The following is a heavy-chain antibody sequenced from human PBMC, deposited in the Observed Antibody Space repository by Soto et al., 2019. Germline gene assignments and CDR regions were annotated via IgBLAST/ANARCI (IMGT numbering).Heavy chain of an antibody. CDR2: VSSDGSNQ. CDR1: GFSFNKYG. J-gene: IGHJ5*02. Sequence: GGSLRLSCAASGFSFNKYGMHWVRQAPGMGLEWVAYVSSDGSNQYYADSVKGRFTISRDNSKSTLFLQLDSLRVDDTAVYYCAKDRVIQLLPIWPDPWGQGTLVTVSS. D-gene: IGHD2-2*01. CDR3: AKDRVIQLLPIWPDP. V-gene: IGHV3-30*18.